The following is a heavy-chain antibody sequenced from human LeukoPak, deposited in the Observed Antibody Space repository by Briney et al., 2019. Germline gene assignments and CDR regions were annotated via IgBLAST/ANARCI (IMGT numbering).Heavy chain of an antibody. D-gene: IGHD2-2*01. V-gene: IGHV4-30-2*01. CDR3: ARMPGKYYFDY. CDR1: GGSISSGGYS. Sequence: SETLSLTCAVSGGSISSGGYSWSWIRQPPGKGLEWIGYIYHSGSTYYNPSLKSRVTISVDRSKNQFSLKLSSVTAADTAVYYCARMPGKYYFDYWGQGTLSPSLQ. J-gene: IGHJ4*02. CDR2: IYHSGST.